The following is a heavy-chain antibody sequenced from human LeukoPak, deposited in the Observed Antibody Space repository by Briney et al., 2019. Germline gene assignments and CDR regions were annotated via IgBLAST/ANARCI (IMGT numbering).Heavy chain of an antibody. CDR1: GGSFSDYY. D-gene: IGHD3-16*01. Sequence: SETLSLTCAVYGGSFSDYYWSWIRQPPGKGLEWIGEINHSGSTYYNPSLKSRVTISVDTSKNQFSLKLSSVTAADTAVYYCARAGGFFSPFGYWGQGTLVTVSS. V-gene: IGHV4-34*09. CDR3: ARAGGFFSPFGY. J-gene: IGHJ4*02. CDR2: INHSGST.